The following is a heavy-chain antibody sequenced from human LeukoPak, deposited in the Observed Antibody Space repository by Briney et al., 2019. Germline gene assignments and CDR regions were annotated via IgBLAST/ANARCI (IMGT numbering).Heavy chain of an antibody. Sequence: GGSLRLSCAASGFTFSRYAMSWVRQAPGKGLDWVSGLSGSGGYTYYSDSVKGRFNISRDNSKNILYLQMNSLRAEDTAIYYCAKDLRGYYDLEAFFDYWGQGTLVTVSS. J-gene: IGHJ4*02. D-gene: IGHD3-3*01. V-gene: IGHV3-23*01. CDR1: GFTFSRYA. CDR2: LSGSGGYT. CDR3: AKDLRGYYDLEAFFDY.